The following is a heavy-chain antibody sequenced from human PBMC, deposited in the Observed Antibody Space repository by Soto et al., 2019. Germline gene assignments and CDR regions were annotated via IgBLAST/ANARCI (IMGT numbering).Heavy chain of an antibody. D-gene: IGHD6-6*01. Sequence: QVQLVESGGGVVQPGRSLRLSCAASGFTFRQYGMHWVRQAPGKGLEWVAVIFYDESKEYYADSVRGRFTIYRDNSNNMLYLQMNSLRGEDTALYYCARDAAARDGRGGMDVWGQGTTVTVSS. CDR3: ARDAAARDGRGGMDV. V-gene: IGHV3-33*01. J-gene: IGHJ6*02. CDR2: IFYDESKE. CDR1: GFTFRQYG.